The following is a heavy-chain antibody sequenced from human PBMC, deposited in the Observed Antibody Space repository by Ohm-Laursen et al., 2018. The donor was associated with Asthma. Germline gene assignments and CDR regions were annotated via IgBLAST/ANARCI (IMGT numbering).Heavy chain of an antibody. CDR1: GFTFGDYA. CDR2: IRWNSDST. CDR3: VKTYGDFGDYYYSAMDV. J-gene: IGHJ6*02. V-gene: IGHV3-9*01. D-gene: IGHD4-17*01. Sequence: SLRLSCAASGFTFGDYAMHWVRQRPGKGLEWVSGIRWNSDSTGYVDSVKGRFTISRDNAKNSLYLQMNSLRAEDPALYYCVKTYGDFGDYYYSAMDVWGQGTTVTVSS.